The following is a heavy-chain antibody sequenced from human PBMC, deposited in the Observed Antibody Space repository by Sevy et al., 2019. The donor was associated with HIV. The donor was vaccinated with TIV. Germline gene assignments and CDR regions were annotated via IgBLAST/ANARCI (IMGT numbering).Heavy chain of an antibody. D-gene: IGHD3-22*01. J-gene: IGHJ3*02. CDR2: VKQDGSEK. CDR1: GFTFSTYW. Sequence: GGSLRLSCAASGFTFSTYWMSWVRQAPGKGLEWVANVKQDGSEKYYVDSVKGRFTISRDNAKKSLYLQMNSLRAEDTAVYYCARQTRPYYYDSSDHDGFDIWGQGTMVTVSS. V-gene: IGHV3-7*01. CDR3: ARQTRPYYYDSSDHDGFDI.